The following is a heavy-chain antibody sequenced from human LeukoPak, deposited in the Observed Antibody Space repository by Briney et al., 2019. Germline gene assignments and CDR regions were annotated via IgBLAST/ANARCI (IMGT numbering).Heavy chain of an antibody. J-gene: IGHJ4*02. D-gene: IGHD3-10*01. CDR2: IDPEDGET. V-gene: IGHV1-24*01. Sequence: VSVKVSCKVSGYTLTELSMHWVRHAPGKGLEWVGGIDPEDGETIYAQKFQGRVTMTEDTSTDTAYMELSRLRSEDTAVYYCATSEVRGVSFDYWGQGTLVAVSS. CDR3: ATSEVRGVSFDY. CDR1: GYTLTELS.